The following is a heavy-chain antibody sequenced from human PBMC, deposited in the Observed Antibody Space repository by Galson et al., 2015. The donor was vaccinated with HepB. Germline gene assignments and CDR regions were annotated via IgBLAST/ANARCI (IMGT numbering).Heavy chain of an antibody. CDR2: ISNNGGTT. CDR3: ARDGYSSSWYVRYFDL. V-gene: IGHV3-64D*06. J-gene: IGHJ2*01. D-gene: IGHD6-13*01. CDR1: GFTFSSYA. Sequence: SLRLSCAASGFTFSSYAMHWVRQAPGKGLQYVSGISNNGGTTYQADSVKGRFTISRDNSKNALYLQMSSLRAEDTAVYYCARDGYSSSWYVRYFDLWGRGTLVTVSS.